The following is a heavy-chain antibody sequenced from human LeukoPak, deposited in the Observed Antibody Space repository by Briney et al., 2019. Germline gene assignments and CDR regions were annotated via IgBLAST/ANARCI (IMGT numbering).Heavy chain of an antibody. D-gene: IGHD3-22*01. CDR2: IYYSGST. CDR1: GGSINNYY. J-gene: IGHJ4*02. CDR3: ARHRGSGYPYFDY. V-gene: IGHV4-59*01. Sequence: SETLSLTCAVSGGSINNYYWSWIRQPPGKGLEWIGYIYYSGSTNYNPSLKSRVTISVDTSKNQFSLKMSSLTAADTAVYYCARHRGSGYPYFDYWGQGTLVTVSS.